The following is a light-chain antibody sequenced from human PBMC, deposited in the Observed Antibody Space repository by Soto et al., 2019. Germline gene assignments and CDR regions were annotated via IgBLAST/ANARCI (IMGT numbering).Light chain of an antibody. V-gene: IGKV3-15*01. CDR2: DTS. J-gene: IGKJ1*01. CDR1: QTVNSR. CDR3: QQYDDWPPS. Sequence: EIVMAQSPVTLSVSPGERATLSCRASQTVNSRLAWYQQKPGQAPRPLIYDTSTRAPGIPERFRGSGYGTEFTLTISSLQSEDCAVYWCQQYDDWPPSFGQGTKVEIK.